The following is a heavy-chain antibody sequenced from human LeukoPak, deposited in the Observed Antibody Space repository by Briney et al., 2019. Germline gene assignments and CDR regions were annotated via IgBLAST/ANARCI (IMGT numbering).Heavy chain of an antibody. CDR2: ISAYNGNT. Sequence: GASVKVSCKASGYTFTSYGISWVRQAPGQGLEWMGWISAYNGNTNYAQKLQGRVTMTTDTSTSTAYMELRSLRSDDTAVYYCARQSRAPTYLDRYAHSYGMDVWGQGTTVTVSS. D-gene: IGHD3/OR15-3a*01. V-gene: IGHV1-18*01. J-gene: IGHJ6*02. CDR3: ARQSRAPTYLDRYAHSYGMDV. CDR1: GYTFTSYG.